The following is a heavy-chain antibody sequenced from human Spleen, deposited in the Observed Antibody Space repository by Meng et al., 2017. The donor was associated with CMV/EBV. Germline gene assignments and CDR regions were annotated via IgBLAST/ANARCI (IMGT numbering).Heavy chain of an antibody. CDR1: GFTVSSNY. CDR3: ARDSDSSGYYYSFDY. Sequence: GESLKISCAASGFTVSSNYMSWARQAPGKGLEWVSVIYSGGSTYYADSVKGRFTISRDNSKNTLYLQMNSLRAEDTAVYYCARDSDSSGYYYSFDYWGQGTLVTVSS. J-gene: IGHJ4*02. V-gene: IGHV3-53*01. CDR2: IYSGGST. D-gene: IGHD3-22*01.